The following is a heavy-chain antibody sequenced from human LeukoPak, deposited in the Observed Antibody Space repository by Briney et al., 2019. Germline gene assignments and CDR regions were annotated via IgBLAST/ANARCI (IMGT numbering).Heavy chain of an antibody. CDR2: IRSKANSYAT. V-gene: IGHV3-73*01. D-gene: IGHD1-26*01. CDR3: TTDPGSYPPYYYYGMDV. CDR1: GFTFSGSA. Sequence: GGSLRLSCAASGFTFSGSAMHWVRQASGKGLEWVGRIRSKANSYATAYAASVKGRFTISRDDSKNTAYLQMNSLKTEDTAVYYCTTDPGSYPPYYYYGMDVWGQGTTVTVSS. J-gene: IGHJ6*02.